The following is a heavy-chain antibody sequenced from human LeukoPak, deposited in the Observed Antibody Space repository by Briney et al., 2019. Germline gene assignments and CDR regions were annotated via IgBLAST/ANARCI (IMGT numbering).Heavy chain of an antibody. Sequence: GGSLRLSCAASGFTFSSYAMSWVRQAPGKGLEWVSAISGSGGSTYYADSVKGRFTISRDNSKNTLYLQMNSLRAEDTAVYYCARSRSASTSGWYDYFDYWGRGTLVTVSS. V-gene: IGHV3-23*01. CDR2: ISGSGGST. CDR1: GFTFSSYA. CDR3: ARSRSASTSGWYDYFDY. D-gene: IGHD6-19*01. J-gene: IGHJ4*02.